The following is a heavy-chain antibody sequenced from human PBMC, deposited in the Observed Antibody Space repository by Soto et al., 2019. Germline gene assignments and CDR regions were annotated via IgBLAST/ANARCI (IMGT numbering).Heavy chain of an antibody. CDR3: ARDNSVRERLFYGMDF. Sequence: EVQLVESGGGLVQPGGSLRLSCAASGLTVSSNYMSWVRQAPGKGLEWVSVMYSGGSTYYAASVKGRFIISRDNYKNTLYLQMSGLRVEATAEYYRARDNSVRERLFYGMDFWGQGTTVTVSS. CDR2: MYSGGST. D-gene: IGHD1-20*01. V-gene: IGHV3-66*01. CDR1: GLTVSSNY. J-gene: IGHJ6*02.